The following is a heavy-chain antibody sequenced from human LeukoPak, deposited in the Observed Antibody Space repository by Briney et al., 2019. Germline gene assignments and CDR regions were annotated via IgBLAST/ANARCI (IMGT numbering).Heavy chain of an antibody. CDR3: ARDRGQLVRALYGMDV. Sequence: ASVKVSCKASGGTFSSYAISWVRQAPGQGLEWMGGIIPIFGTPNYAQKFQGRVTITADESTSKAYMELSSLRSDDTAVYYCARDRGQLVRALYGMDVWGQGTTVTVSS. J-gene: IGHJ6*02. D-gene: IGHD6-6*01. CDR1: GGTFSSYA. CDR2: IIPIFGTP. V-gene: IGHV1-69*01.